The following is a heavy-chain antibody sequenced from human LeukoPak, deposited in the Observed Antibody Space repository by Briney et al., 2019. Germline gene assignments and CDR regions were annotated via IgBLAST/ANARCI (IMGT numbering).Heavy chain of an antibody. CDR1: GYSISSGYY. CDR3: AGRAARFFDY. J-gene: IGHJ4*02. V-gene: IGHV4-38-2*02. Sequence: SETLSLTCTVSGYSISSGYYWGWIRQPPGKGLEWIGSIYHSGSTYYNPSLKSRVTISVDTSKNQFSLKLTSVTAADTAVYYCAGRAARFFDYWGQGILVTVSS. D-gene: IGHD6-25*01. CDR2: IYHSGST.